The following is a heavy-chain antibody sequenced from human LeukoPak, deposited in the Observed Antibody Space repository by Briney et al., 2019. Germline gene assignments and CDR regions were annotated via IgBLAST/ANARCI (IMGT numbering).Heavy chain of an antibody. CDR2: IYYSENT. CDR3: ARSIASRPFFAY. CDR1: GDSISTYY. J-gene: IGHJ4*02. D-gene: IGHD6-6*01. V-gene: IGHV4-59*01. Sequence: PSETLSLTCTVSGDSISTYYWSWLRQPPGKGLEWIGYIYYSENTNYNPSLAGRVTISADTSKSQLSLRLSSVTAADTAVYYCARSIASRPFFAYWGQGTLVTVSS.